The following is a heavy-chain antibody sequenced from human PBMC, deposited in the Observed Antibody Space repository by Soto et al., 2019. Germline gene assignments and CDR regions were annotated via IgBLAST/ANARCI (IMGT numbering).Heavy chain of an antibody. V-gene: IGHV1-69*13. J-gene: IGHJ6*02. CDR1: GGNFRSSA. CDR3: AKELTTVAKDVYYYYGLLV. D-gene: IGHD4-17*01. CDR2: IIPVFGSA. Sequence: GASVKVSCKASGGNFRSSAISWVRQAPGQGLEWMGGIIPVFGSANYAQKFQGRVTITADESTSTAYMEVSSLRSDDTAVYYCAKELTTVAKDVYYYYGLLVWGQGTTVTVSS.